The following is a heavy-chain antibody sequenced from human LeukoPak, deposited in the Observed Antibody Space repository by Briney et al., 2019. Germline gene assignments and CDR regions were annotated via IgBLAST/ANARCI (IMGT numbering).Heavy chain of an antibody. CDR1: GYPFSSCG. D-gene: IGHD3-22*01. Sequence: ASVKVSCKTFGYPFSSCGINWVRQAPGQGLEWMGWISGYNGNTNYAQKFQGRVTMTTDTSTNTAYMDLRSLRSDDTAVYYCARNRYYYDSSGYGYWGQGTLVTVSS. J-gene: IGHJ4*02. CDR2: ISGYNGNT. V-gene: IGHV1-18*01. CDR3: ARNRYYYDSSGYGY.